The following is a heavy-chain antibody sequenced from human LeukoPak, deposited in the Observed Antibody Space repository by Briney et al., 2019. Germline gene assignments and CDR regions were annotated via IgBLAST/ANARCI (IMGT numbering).Heavy chain of an antibody. CDR1: GFAFSSFA. D-gene: IGHD6-19*01. CDR2: INANSGTR. CDR3: AKPMCGGLAVTADWFAP. J-gene: IGHJ5*01. V-gene: IGHV3-23*01. Sequence: WGSLRLSCEASGFAFSSFAMSWLRQAPGQGLEWVSTINANSGTRSYAASVRGRVTISRDKSKNTLYLQLNTLRADDTAVYYCAKPMCGGLAVTADWFAPWGQGSLVVVSS.